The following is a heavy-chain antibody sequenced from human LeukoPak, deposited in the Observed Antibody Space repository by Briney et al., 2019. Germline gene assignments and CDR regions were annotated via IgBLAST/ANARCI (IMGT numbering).Heavy chain of an antibody. V-gene: IGHV1-2*02. J-gene: IGHJ3*02. CDR1: GYTFTGYH. Sequence: ASVKVSCKASGYTFTGYHMHWVRQAPGQGLEWMGWINSYSGETNYAQKFQGRVTMARDTSISTAYVDLSSLRSDDTAVYYCARHTTIFGVAIIDIWGQGTMVTVSS. CDR2: INSYSGET. D-gene: IGHD3-3*01. CDR3: ARHTTIFGVAIIDI.